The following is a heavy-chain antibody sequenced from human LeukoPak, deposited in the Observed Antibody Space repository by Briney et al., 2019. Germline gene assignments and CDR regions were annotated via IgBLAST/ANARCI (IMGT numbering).Heavy chain of an antibody. D-gene: IGHD3-22*01. CDR2: ISDSGGST. V-gene: IGHV3-23*01. CDR1: GFTFSNAW. Sequence: GGSLRLSCATSGFTFSNAWMNWVRQAPGKGLEWVSGISDSGGSTYYADSVKGRFTISRDNSKNTLYLQMNSLRAEDTAVYYCATYRRGYYDSSDYYYFDYWGQGTLVTVSS. J-gene: IGHJ4*02. CDR3: ATYRRGYYDSSDYYYFDY.